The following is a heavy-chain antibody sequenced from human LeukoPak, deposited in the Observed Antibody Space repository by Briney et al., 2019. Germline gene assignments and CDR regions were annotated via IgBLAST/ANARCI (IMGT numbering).Heavy chain of an antibody. V-gene: IGHV3-30*02. CDR3: AKDPTYSGSRGVVDY. CDR2: IRYDGSNK. D-gene: IGHD6-13*01. CDR1: GFTFSSYG. J-gene: IGHJ4*02. Sequence: PGGSLRLSCAASGFTFSSYGMHWVRQAPSKGLEWVAFIRYDGSNKYYADSVKGRFTISRDNSKNTLYLQMNSLRAEDTAVYYCAKDPTYSGSRGVVDYWGQGTLVTVSS.